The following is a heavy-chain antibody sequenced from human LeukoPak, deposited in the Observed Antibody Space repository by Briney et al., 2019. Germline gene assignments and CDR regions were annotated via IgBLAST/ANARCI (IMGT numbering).Heavy chain of an antibody. CDR2: ISYDGSNK. CDR1: GFTFSSYA. CDR3: AKDGDSSSWTSLSLGY. D-gene: IGHD6-13*01. Sequence: GGSLRLSCAASGFTFSSYAMSWVRQAPGKGLEWVAVISYDGSNKYYADSVKGRFTISRDNSKNTLYLQMNSLRAEDTAVYYCAKDGDSSSWTSLSLGYWGQGTLVTVSS. V-gene: IGHV3-30*18. J-gene: IGHJ4*02.